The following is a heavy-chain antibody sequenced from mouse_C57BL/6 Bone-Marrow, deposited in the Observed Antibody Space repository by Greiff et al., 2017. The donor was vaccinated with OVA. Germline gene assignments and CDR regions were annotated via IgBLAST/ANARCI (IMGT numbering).Heavy chain of an antibody. D-gene: IGHD3-3*01. J-gene: IGHJ3*01. CDR1: GYTFTSYW. CDR3: ARWGLFWFAY. V-gene: IGHV1-55*01. Sequence: QVQLQQPGAELVKPGASVTMSCKASGYTFTSYWITWVKQRPGQGLEWIGDIYPGSGSTNYNEKFKSKATLTVDTSSITAYMQLSSLTSEDSAVYYCARWGLFWFAYWGQGTLVTVSA. CDR2: IYPGSGST.